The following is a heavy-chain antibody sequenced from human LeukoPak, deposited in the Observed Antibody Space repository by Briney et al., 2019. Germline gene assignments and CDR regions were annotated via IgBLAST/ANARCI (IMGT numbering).Heavy chain of an antibody. V-gene: IGHV3-48*01. CDR3: ASDPLLAAAGSRAFDI. Sequence: GGSLRLSCAASGFTFSSYSMNWVRQAPGKGLEWVSYISSSSSTIYYADSVKGRFTISRDNAKNSLYLQMNSLRAEDTAVYYCASDPLLAAAGSRAFDIWGQGTMVTVSS. D-gene: IGHD6-13*01. J-gene: IGHJ3*02. CDR1: GFTFSSYS. CDR2: ISSSSSTI.